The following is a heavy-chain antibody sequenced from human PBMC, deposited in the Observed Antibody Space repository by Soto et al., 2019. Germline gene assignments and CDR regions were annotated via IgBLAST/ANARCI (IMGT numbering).Heavy chain of an antibody. V-gene: IGHV3-9*01. J-gene: IGHJ3*02. CDR1: GFTFDDYA. CDR2: ISGNSVSI. CDR3: AKAMLIVDTSTGAFDI. D-gene: IGHD5-12*01. Sequence: EVQLVESGGGLVQPGRSLRLSCAASGFTFDDYAMHWVRQAPGKGLEWVSGISGNSVSIGYADSVKGRFTISRDNAKNSLYLQMNSLRAEDKALYYCAKAMLIVDTSTGAFDIWGQGTMVTVSS.